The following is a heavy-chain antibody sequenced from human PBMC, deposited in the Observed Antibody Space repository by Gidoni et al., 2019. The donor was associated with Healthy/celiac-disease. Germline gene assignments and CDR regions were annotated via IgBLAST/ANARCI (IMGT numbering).Heavy chain of an antibody. CDR2: INPSGGST. CDR1: GYTFPSYY. Sequence: QVQLVQSGAEVKKPGASVKVSCKASGYTFPSYYMHWVRQAPGQGLEWMGIINPSGGSTSYAQKFQGRVTMTRDTSTSTVYMELSSLRSEDTAVYYCAANYCSSTSCHAKNFDYWGQGTLVTVSS. D-gene: IGHD2-2*01. J-gene: IGHJ4*02. V-gene: IGHV1-46*01. CDR3: AANYCSSTSCHAKNFDY.